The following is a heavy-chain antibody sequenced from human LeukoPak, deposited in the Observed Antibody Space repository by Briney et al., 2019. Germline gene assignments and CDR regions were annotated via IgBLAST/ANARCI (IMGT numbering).Heavy chain of an antibody. V-gene: IGHV3-23*01. Sequence: GGSLRLSCAASGFTFSSYAMNWVRQAPGKGLEWVSAISGSGGSTYYADSVKGRFTISGDNSKNTLYLQINILRGEDTAKYYCAKDKQWLVPGNWFDPWGQGTLVTVSS. D-gene: IGHD6-19*01. CDR1: GFTFSSYA. CDR2: ISGSGGST. J-gene: IGHJ5*02. CDR3: AKDKQWLVPGNWFDP.